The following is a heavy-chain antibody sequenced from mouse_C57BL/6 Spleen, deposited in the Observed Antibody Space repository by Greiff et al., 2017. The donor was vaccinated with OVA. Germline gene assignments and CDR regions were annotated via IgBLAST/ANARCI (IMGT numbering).Heavy chain of an antibody. Sequence: EVKLMESGGGLVQPGGSLKLSCAASGFTFSDYYMYWVRQTPEKRLEWVAYISNGGGSTYYPDTGKGRFTISRDNAKNTLYLQMSRLKSEDTAMYYCARRGDYCYAMDYWGQGTSVTVSS. J-gene: IGHJ4*01. CDR2: ISNGGGST. CDR3: ARRGDYCYAMDY. CDR1: GFTFSDYY. V-gene: IGHV5-12*01.